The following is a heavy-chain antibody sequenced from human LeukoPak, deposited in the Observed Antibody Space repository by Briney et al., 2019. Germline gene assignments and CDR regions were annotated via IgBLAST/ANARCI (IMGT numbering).Heavy chain of an antibody. CDR1: GGSLSSYY. Sequence: SETLSLTCTVSGGSLSSYYWSWIRQPAGKGMEWIGRIYPSGSTNYNPSLASRVTMSVATSKNQFSLKLSSVTAAETAVYYCARDGGNSWYFDSWGQGTLVTVSS. V-gene: IGHV4-4*07. D-gene: IGHD6-13*01. CDR2: IYPSGST. CDR3: ARDGGNSWYFDS. J-gene: IGHJ4*02.